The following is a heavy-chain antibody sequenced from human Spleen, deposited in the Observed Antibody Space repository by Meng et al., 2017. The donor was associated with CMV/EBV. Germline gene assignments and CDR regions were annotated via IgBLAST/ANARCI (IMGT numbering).Heavy chain of an antibody. D-gene: IGHD2-2*01. J-gene: IGHJ4*02. Sequence: GESLKISCAVSGFTFRFYAMSWVRQAPGKGLEWVSAISGSGLYTYYADSVKGRLTISRDNSKNTLYLQMNSLRAEDTAVYYCAKGPPQVPAAMVLVDYWGQGTLVTVSS. CDR3: AKGPPQVPAAMVLVDY. V-gene: IGHV3-23*01. CDR1: GFTFRFYA. CDR2: ISGSGLYT.